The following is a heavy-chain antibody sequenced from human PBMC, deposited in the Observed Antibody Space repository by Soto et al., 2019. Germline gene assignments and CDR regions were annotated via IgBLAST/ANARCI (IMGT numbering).Heavy chain of an antibody. V-gene: IGHV1-3*01. CDR3: ARDKEGYYDFWSGYSSLGGFDY. CDR1: GYTFTSYA. CDR2: INAGNGNT. Sequence: QVQLVQSGAEVKKPGASVKVSCKASGYTFTSYAMHWVRQAPGQRLEWMGWINAGNGNTKYSQKFQGRVTITRDTSASTAYMELSSLRSEDTAVYYCARDKEGYYDFWSGYSSLGGFDYWGQGTLVTVSS. J-gene: IGHJ4*02. D-gene: IGHD3-3*01.